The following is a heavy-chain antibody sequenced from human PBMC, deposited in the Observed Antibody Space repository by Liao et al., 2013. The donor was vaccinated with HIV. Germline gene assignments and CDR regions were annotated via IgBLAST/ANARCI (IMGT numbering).Heavy chain of an antibody. V-gene: IGHV4-34*01. Sequence: QVQLQQWGAGLLKPSETLSLTCVVYGGSFSGYYWNWIRQPPGKGLEWIGEINHSGSTNYNPSLKSRVTISVDTSKNQFSLKLSSVTAADTAVYYCARSRAGYSSSWYGFVAFDIWGQGTMVTVSS. D-gene: IGHD6-13*01. J-gene: IGHJ3*02. CDR2: INHSGST. CDR3: ARSRAGYSSSWYGFVAFDI. CDR1: GGSFSGYY.